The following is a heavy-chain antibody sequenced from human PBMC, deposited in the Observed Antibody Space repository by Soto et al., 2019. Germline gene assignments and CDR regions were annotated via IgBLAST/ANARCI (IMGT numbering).Heavy chain of an antibody. Sequence: ASVKVSCKASGYSFTNHAIHWVRQAPGQRFEWIGWINTANGNTRYSQKLQGRVTLTTDTTTSTAYMELRSLRSDDTAVYYCAGYYGSDAFDIWGQGTMVTVSS. CDR1: GYSFTNHA. CDR2: INTANGNT. D-gene: IGHD3-10*01. CDR3: AGYYGSDAFDI. J-gene: IGHJ3*02. V-gene: IGHV1-3*04.